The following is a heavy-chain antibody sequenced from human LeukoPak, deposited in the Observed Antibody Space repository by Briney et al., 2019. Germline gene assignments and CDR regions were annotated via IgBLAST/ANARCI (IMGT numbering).Heavy chain of an antibody. V-gene: IGHV4-34*01. CDR3: ARGSWFGYSYGYWY. D-gene: IGHD5-18*01. CDR1: GGSFSGYY. J-gene: IGHJ4*02. Sequence: SETLSLTCAVYGGSFSGYYWSWIRQPPGKGLEWIGEINHSGRTNYNPSLTSRVTISVDTSKNQFSLKLSSVTAADTAVYYCARGSWFGYSYGYWYWGQGTLVTVSS. CDR2: INHSGRT.